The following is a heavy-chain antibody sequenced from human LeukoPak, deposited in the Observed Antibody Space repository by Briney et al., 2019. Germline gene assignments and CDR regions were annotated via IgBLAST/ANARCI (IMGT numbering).Heavy chain of an antibody. J-gene: IGHJ4*02. V-gene: IGHV1-69*05. CDR3: AVSSSSGGDFDY. Sequence: GASVKVSCKASGGTFSSYAISWVRQAPGQGLEWMGGIIPIFGTANYAQKFQGRVTITTDESTSTAYMGLSSLRSEDTAVYYCAVSSSSGGDFDYWGQGTLVTVSS. CDR1: GGTFSSYA. D-gene: IGHD6-6*01. CDR2: IIPIFGTA.